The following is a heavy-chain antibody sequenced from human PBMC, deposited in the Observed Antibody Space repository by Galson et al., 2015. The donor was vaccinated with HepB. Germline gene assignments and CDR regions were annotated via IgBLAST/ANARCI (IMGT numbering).Heavy chain of an antibody. CDR3: ASLRWLPSYYFDY. CDR1: GFTFSNYW. D-gene: IGHD5-24*01. CDR2: INQDGSKK. Sequence: SLRLSCAASGFTFSNYWMSWVRQAPGKGLEWVAHINQDGSKKYYVDSVKGRFTISRDNAKNSLYLQVSTLRAEDTAVYYCASLRWLPSYYFDYWGQGTLVTVSS. V-gene: IGHV3-7*03. J-gene: IGHJ4*02.